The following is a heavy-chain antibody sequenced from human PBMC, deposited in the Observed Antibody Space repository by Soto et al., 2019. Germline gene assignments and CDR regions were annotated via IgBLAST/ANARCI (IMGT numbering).Heavy chain of an antibody. D-gene: IGHD4-4*01. CDR1: GGSISSYY. J-gene: IGHJ4*02. CDR2: IYYSGST. CDR3: ARETGLSYSNQGYFDY. Sequence: PSETLSLTCTVSGGSISSYYWSWIRQPPGKGLEWIGYIYYSGSTNYNPSLKSRVTISVDTSKNQFSLKLSSVTAADTAVYYCARETGLSYSNQGYFDYWGQGTLVTVSS. V-gene: IGHV4-59*01.